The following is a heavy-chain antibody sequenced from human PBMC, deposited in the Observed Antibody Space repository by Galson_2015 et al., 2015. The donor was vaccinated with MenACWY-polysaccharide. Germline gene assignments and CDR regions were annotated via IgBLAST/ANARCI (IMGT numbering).Heavy chain of an antibody. CDR2: INHSGST. Sequence: ETLSLTCAVYGGSFSGYYWSWIRQPPGKGLEWIGEINHSGSTNYNPSLKSRVTISVDTSKNQFSLKLSSVTAADTAVYYCARGWGLNCSSTGCYSLHYYYMDVWGKGTTVTASS. CDR3: ARGWGLNCSSTGCYSLHYYYMDV. V-gene: IGHV4-34*01. J-gene: IGHJ6*03. D-gene: IGHD2-2*02. CDR1: GGSFSGYY.